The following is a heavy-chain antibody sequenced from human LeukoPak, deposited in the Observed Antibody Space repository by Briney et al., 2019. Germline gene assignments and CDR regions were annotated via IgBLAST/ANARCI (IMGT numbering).Heavy chain of an antibody. J-gene: IGHJ3*02. CDR2: VSGSGGNT. CDR1: RFNLGTYA. D-gene: IGHD3-22*01. V-gene: IGHV3-23*01. CDR3: ARDTSSVGAFDI. Sequence: GGSLRLSCEASRFNLGTYAMSWVRQAPGKGLEWVSGVSGSGGNTYYADSVKGRFTISRDNSRNTVFLRMNSLRAEDTALYYCARDTSSVGAFDIWGQGTMVTVSS.